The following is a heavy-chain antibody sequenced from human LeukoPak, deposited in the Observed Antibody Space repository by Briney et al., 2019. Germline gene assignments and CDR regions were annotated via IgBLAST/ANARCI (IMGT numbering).Heavy chain of an antibody. V-gene: IGHV3-7*01. CDR2: INQDRTEI. Sequence: GGSLRLSCAASGFTVSSNSMSWVRQAPGKGLEWVANINQDRTEIYYVDSVKGRFTISRDNAKSSLYLQMNSLRAEDTAVYFCARVDGGRRLGAFDIWGQGTMVTVSS. CDR3: ARVDGGRRLGAFDI. D-gene: IGHD2-15*01. J-gene: IGHJ3*02. CDR1: GFTVSSNS.